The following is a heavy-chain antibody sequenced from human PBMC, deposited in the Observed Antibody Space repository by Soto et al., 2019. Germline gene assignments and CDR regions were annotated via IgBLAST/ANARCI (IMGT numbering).Heavy chain of an antibody. D-gene: IGHD2-15*01. CDR2: INTDGLS. CDR3: ARVPVAVAATEDYYGLDA. J-gene: IGHJ6*02. CDR1: GFSITSYY. Sequence: XETLSLTCSVSGFSITSYYWSWIRQSAGVGLEWMGRINTDGLSTYSPSFKSRLTMSLDTSKNHVSLRLISVTAADTAAYFCARVPVAVAATEDYYGLDAWGQGTTVTVSS. V-gene: IGHV4-4*07.